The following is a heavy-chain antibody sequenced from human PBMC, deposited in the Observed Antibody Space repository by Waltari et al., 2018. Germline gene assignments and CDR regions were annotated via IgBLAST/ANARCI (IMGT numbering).Heavy chain of an antibody. Sequence: EVQLVESGGGLVQPGGSLRLSCAASGFTFSSYSMNWVRQAPGKGLEWVSYISSSSSTIDYADSVKGRFTISRDNAKNSLYLQMNSLRAEDTAVYYCARAPWDSSGWSVDYWGQGTLVTVSS. CDR3: ARAPWDSSGWSVDY. D-gene: IGHD6-19*01. V-gene: IGHV3-48*01. J-gene: IGHJ4*02. CDR1: GFTFSSYS. CDR2: ISSSSSTI.